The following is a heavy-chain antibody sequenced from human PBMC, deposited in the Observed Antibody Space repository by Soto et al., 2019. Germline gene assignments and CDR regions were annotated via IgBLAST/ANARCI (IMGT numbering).Heavy chain of an antibody. V-gene: IGHV3-23*01. Sequence: PGGSLRLSCAASGFNVGAFAVNWVRQAPGKGLEWVSAISGSGGSTYYADSVKGRFTISRDNSKNTLYLQMNSLRAEDTAVYYCAKGRYDSSGYYYYGTDVWGEGTTVTVSS. CDR3: AKGRYDSSGYYYYGTDV. D-gene: IGHD3-22*01. CDR2: ISGSGGST. CDR1: GFNVGAFA. J-gene: IGHJ6*04.